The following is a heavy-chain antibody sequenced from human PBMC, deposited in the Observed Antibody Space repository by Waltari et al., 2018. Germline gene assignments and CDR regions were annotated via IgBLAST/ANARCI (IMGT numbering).Heavy chain of an antibody. V-gene: IGHV4-34*01. J-gene: IGHJ4*02. CDR1: GGSFSGYY. CDR2: INHRGST. Sequence: QVQLQQWGAGLLKPSETLSLTCAVYGGSFSGYYWSWIRQPPGKGLAWIGEINHRGSTNSNPSLKGRGTITVDTSKNQFSLKLSSVTAADTAVDYWTRRGRSNALRYWGQGTLVTVSS. D-gene: IGHD4-4*01. CDR3: TRRGRSNALRY.